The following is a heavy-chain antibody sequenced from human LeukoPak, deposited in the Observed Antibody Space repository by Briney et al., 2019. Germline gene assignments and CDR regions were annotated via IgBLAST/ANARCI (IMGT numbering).Heavy chain of an antibody. CDR1: GGTSSSYA. Sequence: SVKVSCKASGGTSSSYAISWVRQAPGQGLEWMGRIIPIFGIANYAQKFQGRVTITADKSTSTAYMELSSLRSEDTAVYYCARDGYNQSMDVWGQGTTVTVSS. D-gene: IGHD5-24*01. CDR3: ARDGYNQSMDV. V-gene: IGHV1-69*04. CDR2: IIPIFGIA. J-gene: IGHJ6*02.